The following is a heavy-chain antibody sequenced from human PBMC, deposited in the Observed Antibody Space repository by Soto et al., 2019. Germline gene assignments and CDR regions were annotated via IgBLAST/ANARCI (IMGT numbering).Heavy chain of an antibody. Sequence: QMQLVESGGGVVQPGRSLRLSCAASGFTFSSYAMHWVRQAPGKGLEWVAVISYDGSNKYYADSVKGRFTISRDNSKNTLYLQMNSLRAEDTAVYYCARGGLGGYNFYFDYWGQGTLVTVSS. CDR1: GFTFSSYA. J-gene: IGHJ4*02. CDR2: ISYDGSNK. V-gene: IGHV3-30-3*01. CDR3: ARGGLGGYNFYFDY. D-gene: IGHD5-12*01.